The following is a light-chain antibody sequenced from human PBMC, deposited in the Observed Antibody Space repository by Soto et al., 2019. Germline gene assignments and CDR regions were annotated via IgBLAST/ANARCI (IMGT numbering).Light chain of an antibody. J-gene: IGLJ2*01. CDR3: QSYDSSLSGSVV. V-gene: IGLV1-40*01. CDR2: GNS. CDR1: SSNIGAGYD. Sequence: QSVLTQPPSVSGAPGQRVTISCTGISSNIGAGYDVHWYQQLPGTAPNLLIYGNSNRPSGVPDRFSGSTSGTSASLAITGLQAEDEADYYCQSYDSSLSGSVVFGGGTKLTVL.